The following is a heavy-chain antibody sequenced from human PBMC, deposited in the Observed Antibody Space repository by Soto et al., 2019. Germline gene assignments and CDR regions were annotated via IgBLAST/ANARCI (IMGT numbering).Heavy chain of an antibody. Sequence: SETLSLTCTVSGGSVSSGSYYWSWIRQPPGKGLEWIGYIYYSGSTNYNPALKSRATISVDTSKNQFSLRLSSVTAADTAVYYCARDNGYSYGYFDYWGQGTLVTVSS. V-gene: IGHV4-61*01. CDR3: ARDNGYSYGYFDY. D-gene: IGHD5-18*01. CDR1: GGSVSSGSYY. CDR2: IYYSGST. J-gene: IGHJ4*02.